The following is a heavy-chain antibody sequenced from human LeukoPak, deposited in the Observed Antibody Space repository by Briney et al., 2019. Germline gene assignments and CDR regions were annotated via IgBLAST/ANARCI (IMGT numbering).Heavy chain of an antibody. CDR3: ARRGEAMDPFDY. J-gene: IGHJ4*02. D-gene: IGHD5-18*01. Sequence: GESLKISCKGSGYSFTTYWIGWVRQMPGKGLEWMGIVYPGDSDTRYSPSFQGQVTISADKSSSTAYPHWSSLKASDTAMYYCARRGEAMDPFDYWGQGTLVTVSS. V-gene: IGHV5-51*01. CDR1: GYSFTTYW. CDR2: VYPGDSDT.